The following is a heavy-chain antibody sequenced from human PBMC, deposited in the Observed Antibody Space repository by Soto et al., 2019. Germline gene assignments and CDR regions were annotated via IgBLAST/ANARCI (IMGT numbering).Heavy chain of an antibody. CDR2: IYYSGST. D-gene: IGHD6-6*01. V-gene: IGHV4-61*01. CDR3: AREYSSSSSFDY. CDR1: GGSVSSGSYY. J-gene: IGHJ4*02. Sequence: PSETLSLTCTVSGGSVSSGSYYWSWIRQPPGKGLEWIWYIYYSGSTNYSPSLKSRVTISVDTSKNQFSLKLSSVTAADTAVYYCAREYSSSSSFDYWGQGTLVTVSS.